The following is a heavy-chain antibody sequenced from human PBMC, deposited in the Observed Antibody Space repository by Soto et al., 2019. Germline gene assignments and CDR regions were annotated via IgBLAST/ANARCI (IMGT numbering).Heavy chain of an antibody. D-gene: IGHD2-15*01. CDR3: AGAMRLGECRGERGCNCVDY. V-gene: IGHV1-18*01. CDR1: GYTFTSYG. Sequence: QVQLVQSGAEVKKPGASVKVSCKSSGYTFTSYGISWVRQAPGQGLEGMGWISAYNGNTNYAQKLQGSVTMTTDTSTSTALMELRSLRADDTALDYCAGAMRLGECRGERGCNCVDYWGHGTLVTVSS. J-gene: IGHJ5*01. CDR2: ISAYNGNT.